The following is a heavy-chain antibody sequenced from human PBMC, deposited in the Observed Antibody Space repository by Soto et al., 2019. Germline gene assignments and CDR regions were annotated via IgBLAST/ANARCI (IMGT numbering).Heavy chain of an antibody. Sequence: EVQLVETGGGLIQPGGSLRLSCAASGFTVSSNYMSWVRQAPGKGLEWVSVIYSGGSTYYADSVKGRFTISRDNSKNTLYLQMNSLRAEDTAVYYCARDDAVAGNINFDHWGQGTLVTVS. V-gene: IGHV3-53*02. CDR2: IYSGGST. D-gene: IGHD6-19*01. J-gene: IGHJ4*02. CDR1: GFTVSSNY. CDR3: ARDDAVAGNINFDH.